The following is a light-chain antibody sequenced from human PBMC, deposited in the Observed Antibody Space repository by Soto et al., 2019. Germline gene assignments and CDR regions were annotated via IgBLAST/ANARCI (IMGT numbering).Light chain of an antibody. Sequence: EIFLTQSPGTLSLSRGEIATLSCRASQSVSSSYLAWYQQKPGQAPRLLIYAASRRATGIPDRFSGSGSGTDFTLTISRLEPEDFAVYYCQQYGSSPWTFGQGTKVDIK. V-gene: IGKV3-20*01. CDR1: QSVSSSY. CDR3: QQYGSSPWT. J-gene: IGKJ1*01. CDR2: AAS.